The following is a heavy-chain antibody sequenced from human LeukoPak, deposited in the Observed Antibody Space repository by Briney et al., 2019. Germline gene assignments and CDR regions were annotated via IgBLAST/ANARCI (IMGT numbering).Heavy chain of an antibody. V-gene: IGHV4-4*02. J-gene: IGHJ4*02. Sequence: SGTLSLTCAVSGGSISSSNWWSWVRQPPGQGLEWIGEIYHSGNINYNPSLKSRVTMSVDKSRNQFSLKLSSVTAADTAVYYCATCLWFGELSQPIDYWGQGTLVTVSS. D-gene: IGHD3-10*01. CDR1: GGSISSSNW. CDR2: IYHSGNI. CDR3: ATCLWFGELSQPIDY.